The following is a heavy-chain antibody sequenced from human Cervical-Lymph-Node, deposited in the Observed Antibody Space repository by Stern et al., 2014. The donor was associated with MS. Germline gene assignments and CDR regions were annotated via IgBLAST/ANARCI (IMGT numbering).Heavy chain of an antibody. V-gene: IGHV4-39*01. Sequence: VQLLESGPGLVKPSDTLSLTCSVSGDSLSSSTFYWGWIRQPPGKGPEWIGSVYYSGNTYYHPSLKSRVTISVDTSQNHFSLRLPSGTAADTAVYYCARHQLGYGYAYLRYWGQGTLVTVSS. J-gene: IGHJ4*02. D-gene: IGHD5-18*01. CDR3: ARHQLGYGYAYLRY. CDR2: VYYSGNT. CDR1: GDSLSSSTFY.